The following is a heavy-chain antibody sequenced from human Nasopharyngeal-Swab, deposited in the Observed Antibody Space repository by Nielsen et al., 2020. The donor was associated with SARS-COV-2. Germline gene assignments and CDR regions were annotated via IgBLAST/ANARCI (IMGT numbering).Heavy chain of an antibody. Sequence: ESLKISCAASGFTFDDCSMHWVRQAPGKGLEWVSLISGDATNTYSADSVKGRFTISRDNSKNSLYLQMNSLRSEDTALYYCAKGISGTYYSVDFWGQGTLVTVSS. CDR2: ISGDATNT. D-gene: IGHD1-26*01. V-gene: IGHV3-43*02. CDR3: AKGISGTYYSVDF. J-gene: IGHJ4*02. CDR1: GFTFDDCS.